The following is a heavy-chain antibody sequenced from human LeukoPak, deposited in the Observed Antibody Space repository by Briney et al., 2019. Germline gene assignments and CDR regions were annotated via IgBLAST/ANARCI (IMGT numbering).Heavy chain of an antibody. J-gene: IGHJ4*02. V-gene: IGHV4-59*01. CDR1: GFTFSDYW. CDR3: ARDRPGGSSLDY. CDR2: IYYTGST. D-gene: IGHD6-13*01. Sequence: GSLRLSCAVSGFTFSDYWMTWVRQAPGKGLEWIGYIYYTGSTNYNPSLKSRVTISVDTSKNQFSLKLSSVTAADTAVYYCARDRPGGSSLDYWGQGTLVTVSS.